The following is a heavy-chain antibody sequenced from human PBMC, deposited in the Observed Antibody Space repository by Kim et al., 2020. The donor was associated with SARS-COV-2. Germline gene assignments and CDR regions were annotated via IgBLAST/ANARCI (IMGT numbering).Heavy chain of an antibody. Sequence: SADSGKGRFTISRTNAKNSLYLQMNSLRAEDTAVYYSARDGGGGTVAIDYWGQGTLVTVSS. J-gene: IGHJ4*02. V-gene: IGHV3-11*04. CDR3: ARDGGGGTVAIDY. D-gene: IGHD4-17*01.